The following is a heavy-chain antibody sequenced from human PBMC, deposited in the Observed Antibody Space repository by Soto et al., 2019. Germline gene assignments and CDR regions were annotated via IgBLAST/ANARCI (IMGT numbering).Heavy chain of an antibody. CDR1: GYTFTSYA. Sequence: ASVKVSCKASGYTFTSYAMHWVRQAPGQRLEWMGWINAGNGNTKYSQKFQGRVTITRDTSASTAYMELSSLRSEDTAVYYCGLHLGELSPSYDAFDIWGQGTMVTVSS. CDR3: GLHLGELSPSYDAFDI. V-gene: IGHV1-3*01. D-gene: IGHD3-16*02. J-gene: IGHJ3*02. CDR2: INAGNGNT.